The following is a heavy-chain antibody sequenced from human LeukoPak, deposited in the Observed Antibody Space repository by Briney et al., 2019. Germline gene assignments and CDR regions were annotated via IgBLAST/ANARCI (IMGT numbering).Heavy chain of an antibody. J-gene: IGHJ4*02. V-gene: IGHV1-24*01. Sequence: ASVKVSCKVSGYTLTELSMHWVRQAPGKGLEWMGGFDPEDGETIYAQKFQGRVTMTEDTPTDTAYMELSSLRSEDTAVYYCATWSPMATITDYFDYWGQGTLVTVSS. CDR2: FDPEDGET. CDR3: ATWSPMATITDYFDY. CDR1: GYTLTELS. D-gene: IGHD5-24*01.